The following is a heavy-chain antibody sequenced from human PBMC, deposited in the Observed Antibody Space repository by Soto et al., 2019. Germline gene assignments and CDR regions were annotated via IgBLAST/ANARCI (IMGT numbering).Heavy chain of an antibody. D-gene: IGHD2-15*01. J-gene: IGHJ4*02. Sequence: QVPLVQSGAEVKKPGASVKVSCKASGYTFTSYAMHWVRQAPGQRLEWMGWINAGNGNTKYSQKFQGRVTITRDTSASTAYMELSSLRSEDTAVYYCASGYCSGGSCYYFDYWGQGTLVTVSS. CDR2: INAGNGNT. CDR3: ASGYCSGGSCYYFDY. V-gene: IGHV1-3*01. CDR1: GYTFTSYA.